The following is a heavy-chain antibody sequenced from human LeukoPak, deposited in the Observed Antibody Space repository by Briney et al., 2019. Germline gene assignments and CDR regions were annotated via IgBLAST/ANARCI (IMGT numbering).Heavy chain of an antibody. D-gene: IGHD1-1*01. CDR1: GYTFSRYG. CDR3: AREGGPTGGAQDY. J-gene: IGHJ4*02. CDR2: ISAYNGNT. V-gene: IGHV1-18*01. Sequence: ASVKVSCKTSGYTFSRYGISWVRQAPGQGLEWMGWISAYNGNTHYAQKVQDRVTMTTDTSTSTAYMELRSLRSDDTAVYYCAREGGPTGGAQDYWGQGTLVTVSS.